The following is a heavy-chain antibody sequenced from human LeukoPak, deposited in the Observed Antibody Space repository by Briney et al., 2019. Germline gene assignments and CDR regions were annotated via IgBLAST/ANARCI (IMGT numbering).Heavy chain of an antibody. D-gene: IGHD3-16*01. CDR2: ISAYNGNT. J-gene: IGHJ4*02. V-gene: IGHV1-18*01. CDR1: GYAFTSYG. Sequence: ASVKVSCKASGYAFTSYGISWVRQAPGQGLEWMGWISAYNGNTNYAQKLQGRVTMTTDTSTSTAYMELRSLRSDDTAVYYCARESYGGGTPDYWGQGTLVTVSS. CDR3: ARESYGGGTPDY.